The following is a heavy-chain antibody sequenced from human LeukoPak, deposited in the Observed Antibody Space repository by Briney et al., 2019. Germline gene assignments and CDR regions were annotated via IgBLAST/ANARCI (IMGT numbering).Heavy chain of an antibody. V-gene: IGHV1-2*02. D-gene: IGHD2-2*01. CDR3: ARSHYCSSTSCSPDFDY. Sequence: GASVKVSCKASGYTFTGYYMHWVRQAPGQGLEWMGWINPNSGGTNYAQKFQGRVTMTRDTSISTAYMELSRLRSDDTAVCYCARSHYCSSTSCSPDFDYWGQGTLVTVSS. CDR1: GYTFTGYY. J-gene: IGHJ4*02. CDR2: INPNSGGT.